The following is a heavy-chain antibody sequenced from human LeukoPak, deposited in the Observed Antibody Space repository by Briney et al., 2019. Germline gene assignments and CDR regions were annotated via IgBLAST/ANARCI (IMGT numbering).Heavy chain of an antibody. CDR3: PREGPGGLRAVAGAFDY. V-gene: IGHV3-30*04. Sequence: GGSLRLSCAASGFTFSSYAMHWVRQSPGKGLEWVAVISYDGSNKYYADSVKGRFTISRDNSKNTLYLQMNSLRAEDTAAYYCPREGPGGLRAVAGAFDYWGQGTLVTVSS. CDR2: ISYDGSNK. CDR1: GFTFSSYA. J-gene: IGHJ4*02. D-gene: IGHD6-19*01.